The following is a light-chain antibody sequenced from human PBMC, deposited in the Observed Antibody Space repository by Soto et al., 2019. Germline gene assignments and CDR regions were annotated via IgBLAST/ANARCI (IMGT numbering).Light chain of an antibody. J-gene: IGLJ1*01. CDR1: SSDVGSYNR. CDR2: EVS. Sequence: QSMLTQPPSVSGSPGQSVTISCTGTSSDVGSYNRVSWYQQPPGTAPKLMIYEVSNRPSGVPDRFSGSKSGNTASLTISGLQAEDEADYYCSSYTSSSTFVVFGTGTKLTVL. CDR3: SSYTSSSTFVV. V-gene: IGLV2-18*02.